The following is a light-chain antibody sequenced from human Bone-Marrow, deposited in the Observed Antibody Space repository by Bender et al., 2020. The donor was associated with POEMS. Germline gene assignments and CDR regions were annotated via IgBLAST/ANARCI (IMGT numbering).Light chain of an antibody. CDR1: DSDIGGYIY. CDR2: EVT. J-gene: IGLJ2*01. CDR3: CSYAGSRTLV. Sequence: QSALTQVRSVSGSPGQSVTISCSGSDSDIGGYIYVSWYQQHPGKAPKLLLYEVTTRPSGVPDRFPGSKSGNTASLTISGLQAEDEADYYCCSYAGSRTLVFGGGTKLTVL. V-gene: IGLV2-11*01.